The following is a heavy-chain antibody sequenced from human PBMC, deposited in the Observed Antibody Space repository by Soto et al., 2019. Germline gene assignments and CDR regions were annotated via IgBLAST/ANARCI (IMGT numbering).Heavy chain of an antibody. D-gene: IGHD2-21*01. CDR2: IHGGGGSA. J-gene: IGHJ3*02. CDR3: AKDRVSGNPVWDPFDI. V-gene: IGHV3-23*01. Sequence: EVQLLESGGGLAQPGGSLRLSCAASGFIFSHYAMTWVRQAPGKGLEWVSSIHGGGGSAYYADSVRGRFTISREDSRSTLSLQMNSLRPADTATYYCAKDRVSGNPVWDPFDILGQGTMVIVST. CDR1: GFIFSHYA.